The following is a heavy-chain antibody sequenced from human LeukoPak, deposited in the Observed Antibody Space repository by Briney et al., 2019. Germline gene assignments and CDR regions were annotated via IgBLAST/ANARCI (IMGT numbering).Heavy chain of an antibody. CDR2: IYHSGST. Sequence: SETLCLTCAVSGYSISSGYYWGWIRQPPGKGLEWIGSIYHSGSTYYNPSLKSRVTISVDTSKNQFSLKLSSVTAADTAVYYCARDSTALWFGELLMDYWGQGTLVTVSS. V-gene: IGHV4-38-2*02. D-gene: IGHD3-10*01. J-gene: IGHJ4*02. CDR3: ARDSTALWFGELLMDY. CDR1: GYSISSGYY.